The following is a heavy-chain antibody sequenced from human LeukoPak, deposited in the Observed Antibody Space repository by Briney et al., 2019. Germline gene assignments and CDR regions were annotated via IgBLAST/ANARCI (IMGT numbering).Heavy chain of an antibody. V-gene: IGHV3-74*01. J-gene: IGHJ6*02. Sequence: PGGSLRLSCAASGFTFSSHWMHWVRQAPGKGLVWVSRINSDGSSISYADSVKGRFTISRDNAKNTLYLQMNSLRAEDTAVYYCARDYYGGNSVYYYYGMDVWGQGTTVTVSS. D-gene: IGHD4-23*01. CDR3: ARDYYGGNSVYYYYGMDV. CDR1: GFTFSSHW. CDR2: INSDGSSI.